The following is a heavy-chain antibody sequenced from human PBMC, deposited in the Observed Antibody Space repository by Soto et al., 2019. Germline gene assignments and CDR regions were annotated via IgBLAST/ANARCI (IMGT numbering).Heavy chain of an antibody. Sequence: SETLSLTCTFSVVSLIAYYWNCMRDPPGKGLQWIGYTYYSGSTTYNPSLKSRVTISVDSSKNQFSLKLDSVTPADTAVYYCARLRGTAGKRYFDGCGPGTRVTVS. V-gene: IGHV4-59*01. D-gene: IGHD6-13*01. CDR1: VVSLIAYY. CDR3: ARLRGTAGKRYFDG. J-gene: IGHJ4*02. CDR2: TYYSGST.